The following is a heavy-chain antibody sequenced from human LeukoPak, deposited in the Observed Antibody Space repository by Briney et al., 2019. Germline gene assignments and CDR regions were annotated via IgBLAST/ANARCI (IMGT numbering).Heavy chain of an antibody. V-gene: IGHV1-18*01. CDR1: GYIFPSYG. CDR3: VRDNLPVGSPENYFDS. Sequence: GASVKVSCKGSGYIFPSYGLAWVRQAPGQGLEWMGWISPYNGETKYAQNFQDRLTLTTDTTTSTAYMELRSLRSDDTAVYYCVRDNLPVGSPENYFDSWGQGTLVTVSS. J-gene: IGHJ4*02. CDR2: ISPYNGET. D-gene: IGHD1-26*01.